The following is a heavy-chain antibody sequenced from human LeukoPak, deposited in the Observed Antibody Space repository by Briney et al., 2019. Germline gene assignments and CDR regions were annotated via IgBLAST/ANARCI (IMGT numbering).Heavy chain of an antibody. CDR3: VTVGAAATDRVY. CDR1: GFTFTSFS. J-gene: IGHJ1*01. D-gene: IGHD6-13*01. Sequence: GGSLRLSCAASGFTFTSFSMNWVRQAPGKGLEWVSSITSSSSPIYYADSVKGRFTTSRDNAKSSLYLQMDSLRGDDTAVYYCVTVGAAATDRVYWGQGTLVTVSS. CDR2: ITSSSSPI. V-gene: IGHV3-21*01.